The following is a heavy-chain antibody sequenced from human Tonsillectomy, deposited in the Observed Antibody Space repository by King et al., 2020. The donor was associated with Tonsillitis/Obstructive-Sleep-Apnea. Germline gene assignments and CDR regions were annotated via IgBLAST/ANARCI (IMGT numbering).Heavy chain of an antibody. CDR1: GFTFDDFG. D-gene: IGHD4-17*01. V-gene: IGHV3-20*04. J-gene: IGHJ4*02. CDR3: ARNFGDPEY. Sequence: DVQLVESGGGVVWPGGSLRLSCAASGFTFDDFGMSWVRQAPGKGLEWGSGINWIGDSTRYAASVKGRFTISRDNAKKSLYLQMSSLTAEDTAFYYCARNFGDPEYWGQGTLVTVSS. CDR2: INWIGDST.